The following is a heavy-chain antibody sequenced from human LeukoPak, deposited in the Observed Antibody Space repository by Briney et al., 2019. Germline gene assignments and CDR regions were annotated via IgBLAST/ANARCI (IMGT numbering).Heavy chain of an antibody. CDR3: ARTTEGGYAYDYFYYYYMDV. Sequence: SETLSLTCTVSGGSISSYYWSWIRQPPGKGLEWIGYIYYSGSTNYNPSLKSRVTISVDTSKNQFSLKLSSVTAADTAVYYCARTTEGGYAYDYFYYYYMDVWGKGTTVTISS. V-gene: IGHV4-59*01. J-gene: IGHJ6*03. CDR1: GGSISSYY. CDR2: IYYSGST. D-gene: IGHD5-18*01.